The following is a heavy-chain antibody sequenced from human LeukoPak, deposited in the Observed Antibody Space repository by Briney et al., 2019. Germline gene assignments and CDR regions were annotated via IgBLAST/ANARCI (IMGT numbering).Heavy chain of an antibody. D-gene: IGHD3-16*01. CDR3: ARGLRGSPDR. Sequence: GGSLRLSCSASGFTFTTFWMNWVRQVPGKGLVWVSLINPDGSTTTYADSVKGRFTISRDNAKNAVYLQMNSLGGEDTAIYYCARGLRGSPDRWGQGTLVTVSS. CDR1: GFTFTTFW. V-gene: IGHV3-74*01. J-gene: IGHJ5*02. CDR2: INPDGSTT.